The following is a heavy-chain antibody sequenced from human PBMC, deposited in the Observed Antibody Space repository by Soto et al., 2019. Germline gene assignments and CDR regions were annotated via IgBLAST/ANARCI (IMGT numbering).Heavy chain of an antibody. V-gene: IGHV4-59*01. D-gene: IGHD2-2*01. CDR2: IYYSGST. J-gene: IGHJ6*04. CDR3: ARERGVVPAASKGRGASYYYHYVRDV. CDR1: GGSISSYY. Sequence: SETLSLTCTVSGGSISSYYWSWIRQPPGKGLEWIGYIYYSGSTNYNPSLKSRVTISVDTSKNQFSLKLSSVTAADTAVYYCARERGVVPAASKGRGASYYYHYVRDVGGKGTRVIVSS.